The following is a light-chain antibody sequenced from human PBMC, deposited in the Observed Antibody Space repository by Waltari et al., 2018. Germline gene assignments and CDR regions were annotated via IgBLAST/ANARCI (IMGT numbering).Light chain of an antibody. Sequence: QLVLTQSPSASASLGASVKFTCTLSSGHSSNIIAWHQQQPEKGPRYLMKVNSDGSHSKGDGISDRFSGSGSGTERYLTISSVQSEDEADYYCQTGGHGTWVFGGGTKLTVL. J-gene: IGLJ3*02. CDR3: QTGGHGTWV. CDR2: VNSDGSH. V-gene: IGLV4-69*01. CDR1: SGHSSNI.